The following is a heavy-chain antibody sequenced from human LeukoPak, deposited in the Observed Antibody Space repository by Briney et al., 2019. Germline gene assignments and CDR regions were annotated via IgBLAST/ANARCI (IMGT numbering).Heavy chain of an antibody. CDR3: ARGDDYKSTLFDY. CDR1: GXSITRYF. D-gene: IGHD5-12*01. Sequence: SETLSLTCTVSGXSITRYFWNWIRQPPGKELEWIGYISSGGSTNYNPSLKSRVTISIDTSKNQFSLKLTSATAADTAVYYCARGDDYKSTLFDYWGQGTLVTVSS. J-gene: IGHJ4*02. CDR2: ISSGGST. V-gene: IGHV4-59*01.